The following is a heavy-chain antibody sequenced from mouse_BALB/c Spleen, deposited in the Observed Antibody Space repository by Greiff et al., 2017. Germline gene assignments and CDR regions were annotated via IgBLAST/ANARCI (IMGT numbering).Heavy chain of an antibody. D-gene: IGHD2-4*01. J-gene: IGHJ2*01. CDR2: INPSTGYT. Sequence: VQLQQSGAELAKPGASVKMSCKASGYTFTSYWMHWVKQRPGQGLEWIGYINPSTGYTEYNQKFKDKATLTADKSSSTAYMQLSSLTSEDSAVYYCASFYDYPDYWGQGTTLTVSS. CDR3: ASFYDYPDY. CDR1: GYTFTSYW. V-gene: IGHV1-7*01.